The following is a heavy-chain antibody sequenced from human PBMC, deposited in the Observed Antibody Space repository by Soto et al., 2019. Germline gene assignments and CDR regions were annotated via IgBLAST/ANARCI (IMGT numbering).Heavy chain of an antibody. Sequence: PGGSLRLSCAASGFTFSSYSMNWVRQAPGKGLEWVSYISSSSSTIYYADSVKGRFTISRDNAKNSLYLQMNSLRDEDTAVYYCAADLPGAEREGLVHINFDYWGQGTLVTVSS. J-gene: IGHJ4*02. CDR2: ISSSSSTI. CDR1: GFTFSSYS. CDR3: AADLPGAEREGLVHINFDY. V-gene: IGHV3-48*02. D-gene: IGHD6-19*01.